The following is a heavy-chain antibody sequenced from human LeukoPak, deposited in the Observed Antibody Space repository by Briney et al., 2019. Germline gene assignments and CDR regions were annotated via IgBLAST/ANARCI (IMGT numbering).Heavy chain of an antibody. Sequence: SETLSLTCAVSGYSISSGYYWAWMRQPPGRGLEWIGSVYYTGSTHYNTSLKSRVTVSVDTSKNQSSLKLTYLTAADTAVYYCAREGNSLNWFDPWDQGTLVTVSS. CDR3: AREGNSLNWFDP. CDR2: VYYTGST. J-gene: IGHJ5*02. V-gene: IGHV4-38-2*02. CDR1: GYSISSGYY. D-gene: IGHD5-12*01.